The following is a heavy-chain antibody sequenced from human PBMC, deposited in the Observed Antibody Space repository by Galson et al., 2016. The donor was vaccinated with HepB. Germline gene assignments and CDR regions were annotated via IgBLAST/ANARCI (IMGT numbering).Heavy chain of an antibody. V-gene: IGHV4-39*01. D-gene: IGHD6-13*01. CDR1: GDSISRVGHH. Sequence: SETLSLTCSVSGDSISRVGHHWGWFRQSPGKGLEYIGSIHSSGTSYYNPSLASRLTVSADTSRNQFFLSLTSVTAADTAIYYCVRLGTAAAVANRRGSVYWSQGTRVTVSS. J-gene: IGHJ4*02. CDR2: IHSSGTS. CDR3: VRLGTAAAVANRRGSVY.